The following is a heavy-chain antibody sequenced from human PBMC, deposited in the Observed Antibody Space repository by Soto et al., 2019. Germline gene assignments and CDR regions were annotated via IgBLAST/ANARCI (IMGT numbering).Heavy chain of an antibody. CDR2: IIPIFGTA. CDR3: ARDPGIAAAGQLYYYYGMDV. Sequence: QVQLVQSGAEVKKPGSSVKVSCKASGGTFSSYAISWVRQAPGRGLEWMGGIIPIFGTANYAQKFQGRVTITADESTSTAYMELSSLRSEDTAVYYCARDPGIAAAGQLYYYYGMDVWGQGTTVTVSS. CDR1: GGTFSSYA. J-gene: IGHJ6*02. V-gene: IGHV1-69*01. D-gene: IGHD6-13*01.